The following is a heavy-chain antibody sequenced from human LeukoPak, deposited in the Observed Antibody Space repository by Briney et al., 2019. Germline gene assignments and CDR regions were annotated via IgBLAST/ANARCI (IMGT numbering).Heavy chain of an antibody. CDR2: INTNTGTP. J-gene: IGHJ4*02. V-gene: IGHV7-4-1*02. CDR1: GGTFNTSP. D-gene: IGHD6-13*01. CDR3: ARVHIAAAASLGY. Sequence: ASVKVSCKASGGTFNTSPLSWLRQAPGQGLEWLGWINTNTGTPTYAQGFTGRFVFSLDTSVSTAYLQISSLKAEDTAVYYCARVHIAAAASLGYWGQGTLVTVSS.